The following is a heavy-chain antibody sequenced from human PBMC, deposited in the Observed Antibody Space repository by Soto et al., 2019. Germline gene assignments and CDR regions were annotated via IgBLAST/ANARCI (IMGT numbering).Heavy chain of an antibody. D-gene: IGHD3-10*01. J-gene: IGHJ4*02. CDR2: VQDSGST. CDR3: AKSVGSPGGV. CDR1: GDSVTRGTYY. Sequence: SETLSLTCTVSGDSVTRGTYYWSWIRQPPGKGLEWIGYVQDSGSTNYNPSLNSRVTIAIDTSKNQFSLNLNSLTAADTAVYYCAKSVGSPGGVWGQGTLGTV. V-gene: IGHV4-61*01.